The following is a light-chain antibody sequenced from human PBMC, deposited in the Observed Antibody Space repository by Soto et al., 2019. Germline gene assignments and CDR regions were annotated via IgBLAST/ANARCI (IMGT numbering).Light chain of an antibody. V-gene: IGKV3-11*01. Sequence: EIVFTQSPATLSLSPGERATPPCRASQSVSSYLAWYQQKPGQAPRLLIYDASNRATGIPARFSGSGSGTDFTLTISSLEPEDFAVYYCQQRSNWPLTFGGGTKVDIK. CDR1: QSVSSY. CDR2: DAS. J-gene: IGKJ4*01. CDR3: QQRSNWPLT.